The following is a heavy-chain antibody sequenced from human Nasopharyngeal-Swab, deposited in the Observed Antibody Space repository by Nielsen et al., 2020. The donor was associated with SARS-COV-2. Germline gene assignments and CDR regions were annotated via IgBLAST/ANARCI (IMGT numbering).Heavy chain of an antibody. CDR2: IKSKTDGGTT. V-gene: IGHV3-15*01. Sequence: GGSLRLSCAASGFTFSNAWMSWVRQAPGKGLEWVGRIKSKTDGGTTDYAAPVKGRFTISRDDSKNTLYLQINSLKTEDTAVYYCTTAGCSSTSCYYYYYYGMDVWGQGTTVTVSS. CDR3: TTAGCSSTSCYYYYYYGMDV. J-gene: IGHJ6*02. CDR1: GFTFSNAW. D-gene: IGHD2-2*01.